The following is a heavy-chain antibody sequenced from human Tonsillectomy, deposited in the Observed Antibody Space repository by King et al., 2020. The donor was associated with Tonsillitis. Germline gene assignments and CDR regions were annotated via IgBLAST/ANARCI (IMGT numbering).Heavy chain of an antibody. Sequence: QLVQSGGGLVQPGGSLRLSCAVSGLTFSTYWMSWVRQAPGKGLEWLSNIKQDGSEKYYVDSVKGRFTISIDNAKNSLYLQMNSLRAEDTAVYYCARGDYYDSSAFYFVGWYFDLWGRGTLVTVSS. D-gene: IGHD3-22*01. J-gene: IGHJ2*01. CDR2: IKQDGSEK. CDR1: GLTFSTYW. CDR3: ARGDYYDSSAFYFVGWYFDL. V-gene: IGHV3-7*04.